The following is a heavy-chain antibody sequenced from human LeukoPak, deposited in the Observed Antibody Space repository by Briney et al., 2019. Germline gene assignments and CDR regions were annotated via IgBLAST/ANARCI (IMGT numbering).Heavy chain of an antibody. Sequence: SETLSLSCTVSGGSISSSSYYWGWIRQPPGKGLEWIGSIYYSGSTYYNPSLKSRVTISVDTSRNQFSLKLSSVTAADTAVYYCARNPAYYGMDVWGQGTTVTVSS. D-gene: IGHD2-2*01. CDR3: ARNPAYYGMDV. CDR1: GGSISSSSYY. V-gene: IGHV4-39*07. J-gene: IGHJ6*02. CDR2: IYYSGST.